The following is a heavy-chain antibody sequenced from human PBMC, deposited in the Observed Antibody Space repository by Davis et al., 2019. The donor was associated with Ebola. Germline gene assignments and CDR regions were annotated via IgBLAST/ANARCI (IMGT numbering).Heavy chain of an antibody. Sequence: PGGSLRLSCVVSGISLKSCAMSWGRLAPGKGLEWVSAITGSGENTYYANSVKGRFTISRDNSKNTLYLQMNSLRVDDTAVYYCAKDRFKAHYFYMDVWGKGTAVTVSS. CDR2: ITGSGENT. J-gene: IGHJ6*03. V-gene: IGHV3-23*01. D-gene: IGHD3-3*01. CDR3: AKDRFKAHYFYMDV. CDR1: GISLKSCA.